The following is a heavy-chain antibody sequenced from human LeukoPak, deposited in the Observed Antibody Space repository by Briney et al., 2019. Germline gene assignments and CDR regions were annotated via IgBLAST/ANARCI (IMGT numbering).Heavy chain of an antibody. D-gene: IGHD2-15*01. V-gene: IGHV1-69*04. CDR1: GGTFSSYA. J-gene: IGHJ6*02. CDR3: ASPADCSGGSCYYDYYYYGMDV. Sequence: SVKVSCKASGGTFSSYAISWVRQAPGQGLEWMGRIIPILGIANYAQKFQGRVTITADKSTSTAYMELSSLRSEDTVVYYCASPADCSGGSCYYDYYYYGMDVWGQGTTVTVSS. CDR2: IIPILGIA.